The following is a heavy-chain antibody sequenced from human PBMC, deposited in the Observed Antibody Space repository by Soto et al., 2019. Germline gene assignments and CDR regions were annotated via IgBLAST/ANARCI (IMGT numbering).Heavy chain of an antibody. J-gene: IGHJ4*02. V-gene: IGHV3-23*01. CDR2: ISGSGGST. D-gene: IGHD6-19*01. CDR3: AKEGGAVAGICRW. Sequence: EVQLLEAGGGLVQPGGSLRLSCAASGFTFSSSAMSWVRQAPGKGLEWVSAISGSGGSTYYADSVKGRFTISGDNTKNTMYLQMDSLRAEGTAVYYCAKEGGAVAGICRWWGQGTLVTVSS. CDR1: GFTFSSSA.